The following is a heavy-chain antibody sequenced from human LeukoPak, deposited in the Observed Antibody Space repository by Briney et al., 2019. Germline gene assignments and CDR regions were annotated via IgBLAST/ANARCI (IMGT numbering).Heavy chain of an antibody. CDR1: GFTFSSYT. Sequence: GGSLRLSCAASGFTFSSYTMNWVRQAPGKGLEWVSSISSSSSYIYHADSVKGRFTISRDNAKSSLYLQMNSLRAEDTAVYYCARGDRGSSWFYFDYWGQGTLVTVSS. J-gene: IGHJ4*02. CDR2: ISSSSSYI. V-gene: IGHV3-21*01. CDR3: ARGDRGSSWFYFDY. D-gene: IGHD6-13*01.